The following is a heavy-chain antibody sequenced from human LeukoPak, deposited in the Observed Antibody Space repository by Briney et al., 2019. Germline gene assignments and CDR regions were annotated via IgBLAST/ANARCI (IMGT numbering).Heavy chain of an antibody. D-gene: IGHD6-13*01. V-gene: IGHV3-48*04. CDR2: ISKTASNI. CDR1: GFPFSSYG. CDR3: ARDAAIAESGTGKWFDP. J-gene: IGHJ5*02. Sequence: GGSLRLSCAASGFPFSSYGMNWVRQAPGKGLEWISYISKTASNIYYADSVKGRFAISRDNAQNSLYLQVSSLRPEDTAVYYCARDAAIAESGTGKWFDPWGQGTLVTVSS.